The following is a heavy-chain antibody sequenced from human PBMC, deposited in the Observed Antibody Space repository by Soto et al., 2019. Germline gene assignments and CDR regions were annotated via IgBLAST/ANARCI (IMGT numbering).Heavy chain of an antibody. J-gene: IGHJ5*02. CDR2: IRSKANSYAT. Sequence: EVQLVESGGGLVQPGGSLKLSCAASGFTFSGSAMHWVRQASGKGLEWVGRIRSKANSYATAYAASVKGRFTISRDDSKNTAYLQMNSLKTEDTAVYYCTRRVEAAGTFWFDPWGQGTLVTVSS. D-gene: IGHD6-13*01. V-gene: IGHV3-73*01. CDR3: TRRVEAAGTFWFDP. CDR1: GFTFSGSA.